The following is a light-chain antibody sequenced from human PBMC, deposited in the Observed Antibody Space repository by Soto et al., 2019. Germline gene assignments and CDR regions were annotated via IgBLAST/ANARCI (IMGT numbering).Light chain of an antibody. CDR3: SSHTSSSPLVV. Sequence: QSALTQPASMSGSPGQSITISCTGSSSDVGGDNYVSWYRQHPGKAPKLMIYNVNNRPSGVSNRFSGSNSGNRAALTLTGPKAEYEADDYCSSHTSSSPLVVFGGGTKLTVL. CDR2: NVN. CDR1: SSDVGGDNY. V-gene: IGLV2-14*03. J-gene: IGLJ2*01.